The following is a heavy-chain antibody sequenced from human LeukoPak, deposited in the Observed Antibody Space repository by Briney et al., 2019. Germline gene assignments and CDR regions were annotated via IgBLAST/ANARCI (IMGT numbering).Heavy chain of an antibody. Sequence: GGSLRLSCATSGFPFSAYDMHWVRQAPGKGLEWVSAFGSAGDTYYPGAVKGRFTISRDYASDSLYLQMNSLRAGDTAVYFCVRGALPGDNWYFDLWGRGTLGTVSS. J-gene: IGHJ2*01. V-gene: IGHV3-13*01. CDR1: GFPFSAYD. CDR3: VRGALPGDNWYFDL. CDR2: FGSAGDT.